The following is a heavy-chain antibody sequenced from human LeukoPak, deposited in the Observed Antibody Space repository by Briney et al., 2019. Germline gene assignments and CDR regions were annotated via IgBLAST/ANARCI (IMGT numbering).Heavy chain of an antibody. V-gene: IGHV4-39*01. Sequence: SETLSLTCTVSGGSIISDTYYWGWVRQPPGKGLEWIGSTNYFGSSYYNPSLKSRVTISVDTSKNQFFLKLSAVIAADTAVYYCARLGLTGYKSGSSAPSDSWGQGTLVTVSS. CDR3: ARLGLTGYKSGSSAPSDS. J-gene: IGHJ4*02. CDR2: TNYFGSS. CDR1: GGSIISDTYY. D-gene: IGHD3-9*01.